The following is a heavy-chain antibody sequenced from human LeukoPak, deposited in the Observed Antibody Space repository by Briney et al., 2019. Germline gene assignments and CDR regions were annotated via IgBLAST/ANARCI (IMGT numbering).Heavy chain of an antibody. V-gene: IGHV3-53*01. CDR2: IYSGGST. D-gene: IGHD3-22*01. Sequence: GGSLRLSCAASGFTFTSNYITWVRQAPGKGLEWVSVIYSGGSTSYADSVKGRFTISRDNSKNTLFLQMNSLRAEDTAVYFCSIAGSSSYFDYYYDGMDLWGHGTSVSVSS. CDR1: GFTFTSNY. J-gene: IGHJ6*02. CDR3: SIAGSSSYFDYYYDGMDL.